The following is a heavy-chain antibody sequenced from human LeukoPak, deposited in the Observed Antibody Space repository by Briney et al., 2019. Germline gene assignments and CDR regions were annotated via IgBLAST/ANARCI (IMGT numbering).Heavy chain of an antibody. CDR1: GFTFSDYY. CDR2: ISSSGSTI. J-gene: IGHJ4*02. V-gene: IGHV3-11*01. Sequence: PGRSLRLSCAASGFTFSDYYMSWIRQAPGKGLEWVSYISSSGSTIYYADSVKGRFTISRDNAKNSLYLQMNSLRAEDTAVYYCATSVLTGDDAIDIWGQGTLVTVSS. D-gene: IGHD7-27*01. CDR3: ATSVLTGDDAIDI.